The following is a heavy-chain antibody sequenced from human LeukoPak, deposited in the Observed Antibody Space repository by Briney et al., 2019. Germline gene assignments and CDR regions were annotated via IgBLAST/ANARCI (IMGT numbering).Heavy chain of an antibody. V-gene: IGHV3-30*18. D-gene: IGHD2-21*01. CDR2: ISYDGSNK. CDR3: AKDLDWYFDY. Sequence: PGGSLRLSCAASGFTFSSYGMHWVRQAPGKGLEWVAVISYDGSNKYYADSVKGRFTTSRDNSKNTLYLQMNSLRAEDTAVYYCAKDLDWYFDYWGQGTLVTVSS. CDR1: GFTFSSYG. J-gene: IGHJ4*02.